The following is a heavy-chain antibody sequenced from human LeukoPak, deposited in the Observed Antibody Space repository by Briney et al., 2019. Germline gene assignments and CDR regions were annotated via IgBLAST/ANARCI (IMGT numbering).Heavy chain of an antibody. J-gene: IGHJ4*01. CDR1: GFAFTTYW. D-gene: IGHD3-16*01. CDR2: TNLDGTEV. CDR3: ASGRHDFVH. Sequence: GGSLRLSCSASGFAFTTYWMTWVRQAPGKGLEWVANTNLDGTEVHYVDSLKDRFTISRDNAGNSLYLEMTSLRDEDTAVYYCASGRHDFVHWGHGTLVTVSS. V-gene: IGHV3-7*01.